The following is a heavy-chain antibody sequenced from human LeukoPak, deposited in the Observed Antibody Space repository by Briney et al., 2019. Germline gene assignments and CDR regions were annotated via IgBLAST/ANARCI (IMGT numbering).Heavy chain of an antibody. CDR3: ARFFLEETIVVVPAAQSSSAFGMDV. CDR1: GYTFTSYG. Sequence: GASETVSCKDSGYTFTSYGISWVRQAPGQGLEWVGWISAYNGNTNYAQQLQGRVTMTTDTSTSTAYMELRSLRSDDTAVYYCARFFLEETIVVVPAAQSSSAFGMDVWGKGTTVTVSS. CDR2: ISAYNGNT. V-gene: IGHV1-18*01. J-gene: IGHJ6*04. D-gene: IGHD2-2*01.